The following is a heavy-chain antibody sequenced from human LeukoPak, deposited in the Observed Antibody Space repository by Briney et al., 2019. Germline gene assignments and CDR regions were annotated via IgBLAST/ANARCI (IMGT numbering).Heavy chain of an antibody. CDR2: INSDASST. J-gene: IGHJ3*02. Sequence: GGSLRLSCAASGFTFSSYFMHWVSQAPGKGLVWVSRINSDASSTSSAGSVKGPFTISRENAKNTLYLKTNSLRAEDTAVYYCARAAEDAFDIWGQGKMVTVSS. V-gene: IGHV3-74*01. CDR1: GFTFSSYF. CDR3: ARAAEDAFDI.